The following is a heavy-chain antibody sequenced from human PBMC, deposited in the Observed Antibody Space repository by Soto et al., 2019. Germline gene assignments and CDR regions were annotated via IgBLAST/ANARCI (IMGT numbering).Heavy chain of an antibody. D-gene: IGHD2-15*01. J-gene: IGHJ5*02. CDR1: GGSFSGYY. Sequence: SETLSLTCAVYGGSFSGYYWSWIRQPPGKGLEWIGEINHSGSTNYNPSLKSRVNISVDKSKNQFSLKLSSVTAADTALFYCARTIVVVVAATRKDWFDPWGQGTLVTVS. V-gene: IGHV4-34*01. CDR2: INHSGST. CDR3: ARTIVVVVAATRKDWFDP.